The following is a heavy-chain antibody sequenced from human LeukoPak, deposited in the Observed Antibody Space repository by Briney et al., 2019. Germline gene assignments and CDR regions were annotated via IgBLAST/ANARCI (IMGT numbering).Heavy chain of an antibody. CDR2: IKQDGSEK. CDR3: AKDRGNIAAAGTSFDY. Sequence: GGSLRLSCAASGFTFSSYWMSWVRQAPGKGLEWVANIKQDGSEKYYVDSVKGRFTISRDNSKNTLYLQMNSLRAEDTAVYYCAKDRGNIAAAGTSFDYWGQGTLVTVSS. J-gene: IGHJ4*02. V-gene: IGHV3-7*01. CDR1: GFTFSSYW. D-gene: IGHD6-13*01.